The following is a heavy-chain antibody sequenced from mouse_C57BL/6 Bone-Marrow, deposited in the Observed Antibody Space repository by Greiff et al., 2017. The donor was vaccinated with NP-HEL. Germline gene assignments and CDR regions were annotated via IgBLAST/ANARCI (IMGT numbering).Heavy chain of an antibody. CDR2: ISNGGGST. Sequence: EVKVVESGGGLVQPGGSLKLSCAASGFTFSDYYMYWVRQTPEKRLEWVAYISNGGGSTYYPDTVKGRFTISRDNAKNTLYLQMSRLKSEDTAMYYCARGWNYWGQGTSVTVSS. CDR3: ARGWNY. J-gene: IGHJ4*01. D-gene: IGHD2-3*01. CDR1: GFTFSDYY. V-gene: IGHV5-12*01.